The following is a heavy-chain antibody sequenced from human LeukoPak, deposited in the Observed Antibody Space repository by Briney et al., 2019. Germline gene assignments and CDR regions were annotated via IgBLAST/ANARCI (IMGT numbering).Heavy chain of an antibody. J-gene: IGHJ5*02. V-gene: IGHV3-33*01. D-gene: IGHD5-24*01. Sequence: GGSLRLSCAASGFTFSSYGMHWVRQAPGKGLEWVAVIWYDGSNKYYADSVKGRFTISRDNAKNSLYLQMNSLRVEDTAVYYCARDTPEMATNRLGYFDPWGQGTLVTVSS. CDR3: ARDTPEMATNRLGYFDP. CDR1: GFTFSSYG. CDR2: IWYDGSNK.